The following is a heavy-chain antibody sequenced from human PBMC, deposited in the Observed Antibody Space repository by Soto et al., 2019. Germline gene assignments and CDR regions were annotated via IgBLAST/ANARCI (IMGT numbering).Heavy chain of an antibody. D-gene: IGHD6-13*01. CDR1: RFTFSSYA. J-gene: IGHJ5*01. V-gene: IGHV3-30-3*01. Sequence: GGSLRLSCAASRFTFSSYAMHWVRQAPGKGREWVAVISYDGNSKYYADSVKGRFTISRDNSKNTLYLQMNSLRGEDTAVYYCARVRQLLVMSNWFDSWGQGSMVTASS. CDR3: ARVRQLLVMSNWFDS. CDR2: ISYDGNSK.